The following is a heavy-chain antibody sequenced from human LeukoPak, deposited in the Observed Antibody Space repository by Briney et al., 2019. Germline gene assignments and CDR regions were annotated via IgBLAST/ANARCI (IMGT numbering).Heavy chain of an antibody. V-gene: IGHV1-46*01. J-gene: IGHJ4*02. Sequence: ASVKVSCKASGYTFTSYYMHWVRQAPGQGLEWRGIINPSGGSTSYAQKFQGRVTMTRDMSTSTVYMELRSMRSDATAVYYCARDLKRGYSSGRYSWGTGSSNDYWGQGTLVTVSS. CDR2: INPSGGST. CDR1: GYTFTSYY. D-gene: IGHD6-19*01. CDR3: ARDLKRGYSSGRYSWGTGSSNDY.